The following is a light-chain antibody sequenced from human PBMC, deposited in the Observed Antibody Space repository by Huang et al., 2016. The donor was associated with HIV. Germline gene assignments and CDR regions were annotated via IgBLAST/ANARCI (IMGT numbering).Light chain of an antibody. CDR1: QSLLHSDGYNY. CDR3: MQALQTPRT. J-gene: IGKJ4*01. CDR2: LGS. V-gene: IGKV2-28*01. Sequence: DIVMTQSPLSLPVTPGEPASISCRSSQSLLHSDGYNYLDWYLQRPGQSPQLLIYLGSNRASGVPDRFSGSGSGTDFTLKISRLEAEDVGVYYCMQALQTPRTFDGGTKVEIK.